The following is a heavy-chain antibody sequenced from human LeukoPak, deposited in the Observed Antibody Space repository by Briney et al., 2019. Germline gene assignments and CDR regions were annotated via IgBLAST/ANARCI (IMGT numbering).Heavy chain of an antibody. J-gene: IGHJ5*02. Sequence: PGGSLRLSCAASGFTFSTYWMHWVRHAPGKGLVWVSRVSADGSSTTYADSVKGRFTISRDSAKNTLYLQMNSLRVEDTAIYYCARGPISSNPGTWGQGTLVTVSS. CDR1: GFTFSTYW. D-gene: IGHD2-2*01. CDR3: ARGPISSNPGT. CDR2: VSADGSST. V-gene: IGHV3-74*01.